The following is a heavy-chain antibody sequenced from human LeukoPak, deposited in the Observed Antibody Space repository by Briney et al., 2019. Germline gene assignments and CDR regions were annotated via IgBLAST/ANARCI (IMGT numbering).Heavy chain of an antibody. CDR1: GVSISTSRYY. CDR3: AREHSYGGYLGFDY. D-gene: IGHD4-23*01. J-gene: IGHJ4*02. CDR2: IYYTGPT. Sequence: SETLSLTCTVSGVSISTSRYYWGWIRQPPGKGLEWIGNIYYTGPTYYNASLESRVTISVDKSKNHFSLKLSSVTAADTAVYYCAREHSYGGYLGFDYWGQGTLVTVSS. V-gene: IGHV4-39*07.